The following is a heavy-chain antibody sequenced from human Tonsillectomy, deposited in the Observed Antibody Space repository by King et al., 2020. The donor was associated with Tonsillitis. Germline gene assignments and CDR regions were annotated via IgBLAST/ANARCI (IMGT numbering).Heavy chain of an antibody. Sequence: VQLVESGGILVQPGGSLRLSCAVSEIPFSSHSMNWVRQAPGKGLEWLSKIDSSGNTIYYGDSVRGRFTISRDNVKSSLFLQMNSLRAEYTAVYYCARGYAAVTSYSWGQGTLFTVSS. CDR3: ARGYAAVTSYS. CDR2: IDSSGNTI. D-gene: IGHD4-17*01. V-gene: IGHV3-48*01. CDR1: EIPFSSHS. J-gene: IGHJ4*02.